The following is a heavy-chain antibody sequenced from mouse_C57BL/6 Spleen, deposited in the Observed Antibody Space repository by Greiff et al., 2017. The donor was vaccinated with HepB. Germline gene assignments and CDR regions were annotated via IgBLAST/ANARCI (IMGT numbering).Heavy chain of an antibody. Sequence: DVMLVESGEGLVKPGGSLKLSCAASGFTFSSYAMSWVRQTPEKRLEWVAYISSGGDYIYYAVTVQGRFTISRDNARNTLYLQMSSLKSEDTAMYYCTREGGLYYDYDGWGQGTLVTVSA. CDR3: TREGGLYYDYDG. V-gene: IGHV5-9-1*02. J-gene: IGHJ3*01. D-gene: IGHD2-4*01. CDR2: ISSGGDYI. CDR1: GFTFSSYA.